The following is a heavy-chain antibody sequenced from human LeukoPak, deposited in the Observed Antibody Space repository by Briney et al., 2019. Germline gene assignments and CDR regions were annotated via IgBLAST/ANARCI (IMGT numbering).Heavy chain of an antibody. J-gene: IGHJ4*02. D-gene: IGHD4-17*01. CDR3: AKDTTVTTRGVDY. CDR2: ISGSGGST. Sequence: PGGSLRLSCAAPGFSFSSHTMSWVRQTPGKGLEWVSAISGSGGSTFYADSVRGRFTISRDNSKNTLYLQMNSLRAEDTAVYYCAKDTTVTTRGVDYWGQGTLVTVSS. V-gene: IGHV3-23*01. CDR1: GFSFSSHT.